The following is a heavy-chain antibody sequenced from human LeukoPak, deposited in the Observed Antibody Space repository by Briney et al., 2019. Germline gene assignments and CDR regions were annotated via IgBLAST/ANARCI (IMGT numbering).Heavy chain of an antibody. Sequence: ASVKVSCKASGYTFTSYDINWVRQATGQGLEWMGWMSPNSGNTGYAQKFQGRVTMTRNTSISTAYMELSSLRSEDTAVYYCAREVKTGTICYYYYMDVWGKGTTVTVSS. CDR1: GYTFTSYD. V-gene: IGHV1-8*01. D-gene: IGHD1-7*01. CDR2: MSPNSGNT. CDR3: AREVKTGTICYYYYMDV. J-gene: IGHJ6*03.